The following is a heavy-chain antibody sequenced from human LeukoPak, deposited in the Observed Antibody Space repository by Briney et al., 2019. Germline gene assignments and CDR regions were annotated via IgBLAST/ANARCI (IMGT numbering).Heavy chain of an antibody. D-gene: IGHD4-17*01. V-gene: IGHV3-23*01. CDR3: ARDGHDYGDQRPYWYFDL. CDR1: GGTFSSYA. J-gene: IGHJ2*01. CDR2: ISGSGGST. Sequence: ASVKVSCKASGGTFSSYAMSWVRQAPGKGLEWVSAISGSGGSTYYADSVKGRFTISRDNSKNTLYLQMNSLRAEDTAVYYCARDGHDYGDQRPYWYFDLWGRGTLVTVSS.